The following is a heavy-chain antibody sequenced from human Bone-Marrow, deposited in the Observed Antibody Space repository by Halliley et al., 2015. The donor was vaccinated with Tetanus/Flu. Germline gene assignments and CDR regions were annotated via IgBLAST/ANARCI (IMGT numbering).Heavy chain of an antibody. D-gene: IGHD6-6*01. V-gene: IGHV3-30*18. Sequence: LEGAAMISYDGNDKYYADSVRGRFTISRDNSKNTLYLQMNSLRPEDTAVYYCAKDLWQFVRVFEHWGQGTPVTVSS. CDR2: ISYDGNDK. J-gene: IGHJ1*01. CDR3: AKDLWQFVRVFEH.